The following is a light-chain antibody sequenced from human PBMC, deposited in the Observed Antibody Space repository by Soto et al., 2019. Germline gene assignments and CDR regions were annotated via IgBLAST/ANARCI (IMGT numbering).Light chain of an antibody. CDR3: QQAYRFPVT. J-gene: IGKJ5*01. CDR2: AAS. V-gene: IGKV1-12*01. Sequence: DVQMTQYPSSVSAVVGDRVTITCRASQDITRWLAWYQQQPGRDPKLLIYAASTLQGGAPSRLSGSGPWTDVTLNISIPRPESFAHYEGQQAYRFPVTFGQGTRLEI. CDR1: QDITRW.